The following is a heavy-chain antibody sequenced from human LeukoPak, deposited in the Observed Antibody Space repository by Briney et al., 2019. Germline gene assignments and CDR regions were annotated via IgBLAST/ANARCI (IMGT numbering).Heavy chain of an antibody. D-gene: IGHD3-22*01. CDR2: IKTDGSIT. J-gene: IGHJ4*02. V-gene: IGHV3-74*01. Sequence: GVSRRRSCAASGFSFSAFWIHWVRQAPGKWPVCVSRIKTDGSITDYADSVKGRLTISRENSKKKLYLQMNSLRGADTAVYYCAKDGEKDYYDSSGSFDYWGQGTLVTVSS. CDR1: GFSFSAFW. CDR3: AKDGEKDYYDSSGSFDY.